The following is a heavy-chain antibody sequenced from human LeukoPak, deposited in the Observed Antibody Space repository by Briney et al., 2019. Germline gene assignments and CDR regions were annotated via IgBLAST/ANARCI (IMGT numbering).Heavy chain of an antibody. CDR3: ARGLRFGELTPDC. Sequence: ASVKVSCKASGYTFTSYDIHWVRQATGQGHEWMGWMNPNSGNTGHAQKFQGRVTITRDTSINTAYMELSSLRSDDTAVCYCARGLRFGELTPDCWGQGTLVTVSS. J-gene: IGHJ4*02. D-gene: IGHD3-10*01. CDR1: GYTFTSYD. CDR2: MNPNSGNT. V-gene: IGHV1-8*01.